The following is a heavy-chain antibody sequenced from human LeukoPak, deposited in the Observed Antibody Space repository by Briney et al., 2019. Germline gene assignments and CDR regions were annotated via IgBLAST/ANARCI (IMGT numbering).Heavy chain of an antibody. D-gene: IGHD3-9*01. CDR2: ISAYNGNT. CDR3: ARDYFDYFDY. V-gene: IGHV1-18*04. CDR1: GYTFTGYY. J-gene: IGHJ4*02. Sequence: ASVKVSCKASGYTFTGYYMHWVRQAPGQGLEWMGWISAYNGNTNYAQKLQGRVTMTTDTSTSTAYMELRSLRSDDTAVYYCARDYFDYFDYWGQGTLVTVSS.